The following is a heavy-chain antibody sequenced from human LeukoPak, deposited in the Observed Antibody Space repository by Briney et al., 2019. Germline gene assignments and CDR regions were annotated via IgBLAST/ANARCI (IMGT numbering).Heavy chain of an antibody. CDR1: GYTFTNYA. CDR3: ARASDGDYSYYYYGMDV. V-gene: IGHV7-4-1*02. Sequence: ASVKVSCKASGYTFTNYAMNWVRQAPGQGLEWMGWINTNTGNPTYAQGFTGRFVFSLDTSVSTAYLQISSLKAEDTAVYYCARASDGDYSYYYYGMDVWGQGTTVTVSS. CDR2: INTNTGNP. D-gene: IGHD4-17*01. J-gene: IGHJ6*02.